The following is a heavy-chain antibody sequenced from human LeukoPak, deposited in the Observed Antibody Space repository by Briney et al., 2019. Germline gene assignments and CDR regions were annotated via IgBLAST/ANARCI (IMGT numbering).Heavy chain of an antibody. J-gene: IGHJ5*02. CDR2: IYYSGST. CDR3: ARQGLLWFGEPYGWFDP. Sequence: SETLSLTCTVSGGSTSSSSYYWGWIRQPPGKGLEWIGSIYYSGSTYYNPSLKSRVTISVDTSKNQFSLKLSSVTAADTAVYYCARQGLLWFGEPYGWFDPWGQGTLVTVSS. V-gene: IGHV4-39*01. CDR1: GGSTSSSSYY. D-gene: IGHD3-10*01.